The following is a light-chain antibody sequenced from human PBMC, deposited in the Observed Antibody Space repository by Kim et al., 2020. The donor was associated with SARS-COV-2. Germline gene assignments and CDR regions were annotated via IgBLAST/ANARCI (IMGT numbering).Light chain of an antibody. Sequence: GQSIAISCSGTSGYIGNSNSFSWYQQHSGEAPRLLIYDVRDRPSGVSARFSGSKSANMASLTISGLRSEDEADYYCCSTSNTLDYVFGSGTKVTVL. V-gene: IGLV2-14*03. CDR2: DVR. CDR3: CSTSNTLDYV. J-gene: IGLJ1*01. CDR1: SGYIGNSNS.